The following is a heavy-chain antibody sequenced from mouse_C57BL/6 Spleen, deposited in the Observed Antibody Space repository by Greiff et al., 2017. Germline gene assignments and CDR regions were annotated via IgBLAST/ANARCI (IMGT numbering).Heavy chain of an antibody. J-gene: IGHJ2*01. CDR1: GYTFTSYW. CDR2: IDPSDSYT. CDR3: ARWTAQALYFDY. Sequence: VQLQQPGAELVMPGASVKLSCKASGYTFTSYWMHWVKQRPGQGLEWIGEIDPSDSYTNYNQKFKGKSTLTVDKSSSTAYMQLSSLTSEDSAVYYCARWTAQALYFDYWGQGTTLTVSS. V-gene: IGHV1-69*01. D-gene: IGHD3-2*02.